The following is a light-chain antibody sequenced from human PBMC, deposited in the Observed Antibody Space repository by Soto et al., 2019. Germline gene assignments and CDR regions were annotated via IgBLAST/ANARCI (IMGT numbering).Light chain of an antibody. V-gene: IGLV2-8*01. Sequence: QSALTQPPSASGSPGQSVTISCTGTSSDVGRSNYVSWYQQHPGKAPKLMIYEVNKRPSGVPDRFSGSKSGNTASLTVSGLQPDDEGDYYCNSYAGNNNMVFGGGTKLTVL. CDR3: NSYAGNNNMV. CDR2: EVN. J-gene: IGLJ2*01. CDR1: SSDVGRSNY.